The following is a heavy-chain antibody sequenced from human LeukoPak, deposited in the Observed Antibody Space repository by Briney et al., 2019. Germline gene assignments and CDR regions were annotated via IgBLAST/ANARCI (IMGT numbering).Heavy chain of an antibody. V-gene: IGHV1-18*01. CDR3: AREKGGNSGSFSLDY. J-gene: IGHJ4*02. CDR2: ISAYNGNT. Sequence: WASVKVSCKASGYTFTSYGISWVQQAPGQGLEWMGWISAYNGNTNYAQKLQGRVTMTTDTSTSTAYMELRSLRSDDTAVYYCAREKGGNSGSFSLDYWGQGTLVTVSS. CDR1: GYTFTSYG. D-gene: IGHD1-26*01.